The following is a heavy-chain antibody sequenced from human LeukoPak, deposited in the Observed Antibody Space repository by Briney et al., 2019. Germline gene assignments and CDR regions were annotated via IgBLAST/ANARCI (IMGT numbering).Heavy chain of an antibody. J-gene: IGHJ4*02. Sequence: SETLSLTCTVSGGSISSYYWSWIRQPPGKGLEWIGYIYYTGSTNYNPSLKSRVTISVDTSKNQFSLKLTYVTAADTAVYYCARAVRIGGYFDYWGQGPLVTVSS. CDR1: GGSISSYY. CDR2: IYYTGST. CDR3: ARAVRIGGYFDY. V-gene: IGHV4-59*01. D-gene: IGHD2-15*01.